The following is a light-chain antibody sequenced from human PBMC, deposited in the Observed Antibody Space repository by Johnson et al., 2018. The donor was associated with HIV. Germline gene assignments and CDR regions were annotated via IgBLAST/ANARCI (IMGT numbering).Light chain of an antibody. CDR3: GTWESSLSAYV. J-gene: IGLJ1*01. CDR1: SSNIGNNY. Sequence: QAVLTQPPSVSAATGQKVTISCSGSSSNIGNNYVSWYQQLPGTAPKLLIYDNNKRHSGIPDRFSGSTSCSSATLRITRLQTGDEAAYYCGTWESSLSAYVFGTGTKVNVL. CDR2: DNN. V-gene: IGLV1-51*01.